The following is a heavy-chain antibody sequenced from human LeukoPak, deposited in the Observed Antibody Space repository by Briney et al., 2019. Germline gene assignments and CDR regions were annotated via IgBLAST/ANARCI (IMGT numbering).Heavy chain of an antibody. Sequence: PGGSLRLSCAAPGFTFSSYGMHWVRQALGKGLERVAVIWYDGSNKYYADSVKGRFTICRDNSKNTLYLQMNSLRAEDTAVYYCARDGSMLGSDAFDLWGQGTMVTVSS. CDR3: ARDGSMLGSDAFDL. V-gene: IGHV3-33*01. CDR2: IWYDGSNK. J-gene: IGHJ3*01. D-gene: IGHD7-27*01. CDR1: GFTFSSYG.